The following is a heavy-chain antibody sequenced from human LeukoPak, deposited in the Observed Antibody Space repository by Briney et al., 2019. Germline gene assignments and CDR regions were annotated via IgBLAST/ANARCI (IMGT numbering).Heavy chain of an antibody. CDR3: ARVLTTVDY. CDR1: GGSFSGYY. D-gene: IGHD4-17*01. V-gene: IGHV4-34*01. CDR2: INHSGST. Sequence: SETLSLTCAVYGGSFSGYYWSWIRQPPGKGLEWIGEINHSGSTNYNPSLKSRVTISVDTSKNQFSPKLSSVTAADTAVYYCARVLTTVDYWGQGTLVTVSS. J-gene: IGHJ4*02.